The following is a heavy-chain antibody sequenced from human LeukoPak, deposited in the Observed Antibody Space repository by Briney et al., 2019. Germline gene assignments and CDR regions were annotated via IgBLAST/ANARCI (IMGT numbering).Heavy chain of an antibody. D-gene: IGHD3-3*02. Sequence: PSQTLSLTCTVSGGSISSYYWSWIRQPPGKGLEWIGFIYYSGSTNYNPSLRSRVTISVDTSKNQFSLKLSSVTAADTAVYYCASSSFKRVFDYWGQGTLVTVSS. V-gene: IGHV4-59*01. J-gene: IGHJ4*02. CDR1: GGSISSYY. CDR3: ASSSFKRVFDY. CDR2: IYYSGST.